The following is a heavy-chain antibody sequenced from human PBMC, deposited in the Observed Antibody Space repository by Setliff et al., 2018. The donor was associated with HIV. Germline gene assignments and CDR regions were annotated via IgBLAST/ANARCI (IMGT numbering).Heavy chain of an antibody. D-gene: IGHD3-3*01. CDR2: IYNSAST. CDR3: ARTSYNFWGGPDS. V-gene: IGHV4-61*02. J-gene: IGHJ4*02. CDR1: GGSISSGSYY. Sequence: SETLSLTCTVSGGSISSGSYYWSWIRQPAGKGLEWIGSIYNSASTYYSPSLKRRVIMSVDTSKNRFSLRLSSVSAADTAVYYCARTSYNFWGGPDSWGQGTLVTVSS.